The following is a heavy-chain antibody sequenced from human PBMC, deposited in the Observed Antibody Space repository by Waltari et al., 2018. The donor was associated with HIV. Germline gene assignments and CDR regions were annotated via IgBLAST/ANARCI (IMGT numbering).Heavy chain of an antibody. D-gene: IGHD3-22*01. Sequence: QVQLVQSGAAVKTPGSSVKVSCKASGATLRSYAISWVRLAPGHGPEWMGGIIPIFGTANYAQKFQGRVTITADESTSTAYMELSSLRSEDTAVYYCARYLTMIVVAGGYYYGMDVWGQGTTVTVSS. CDR1: GATLRSYA. V-gene: IGHV1-69*01. CDR2: IIPIFGTA. CDR3: ARYLTMIVVAGGYYYGMDV. J-gene: IGHJ6*02.